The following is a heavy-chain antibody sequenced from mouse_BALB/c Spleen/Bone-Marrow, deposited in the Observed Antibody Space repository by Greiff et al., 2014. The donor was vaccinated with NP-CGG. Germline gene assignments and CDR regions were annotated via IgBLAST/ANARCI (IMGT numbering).Heavy chain of an antibody. Sequence: EVKLMESGGGLVKPGGSLKLSCAASGFTFSDYYMYWVRQTPEKRLEWVATISDGGGYTYYPDSVWGRFTISRDNAKNNLYLQMSGLKSEDTAMYYCARSGERYGAMDYWGQGTSVTVFS. J-gene: IGHJ4*01. V-gene: IGHV5-4*02. CDR3: ARSGERYGAMDY. CDR2: ISDGGGYT. CDR1: GFTFSDYY. D-gene: IGHD2-10*02.